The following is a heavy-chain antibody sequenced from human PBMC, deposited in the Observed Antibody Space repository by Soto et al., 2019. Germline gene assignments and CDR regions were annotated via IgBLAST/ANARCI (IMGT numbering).Heavy chain of an antibody. CDR3: GLEPTGTGGFDY. CDR2: IDLDIGDT. CDR1: GHTFTGHH. D-gene: IGHD7-27*01. Sequence: ASVKVSCKASGHTFTGHHMHWVRQAPGQGLEWMGLIDLDIGDTKYAQKFQGRITSTSDTSITTAYMELRGLRSDDTAVYYCGLEPTGTGGFDYWGQGTLVTVSS. J-gene: IGHJ4*02. V-gene: IGHV1-2*02.